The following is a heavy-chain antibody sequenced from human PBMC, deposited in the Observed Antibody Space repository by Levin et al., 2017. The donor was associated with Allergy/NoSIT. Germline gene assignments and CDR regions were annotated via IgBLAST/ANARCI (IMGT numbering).Heavy chain of an antibody. J-gene: IGHJ1*01. Sequence: GGSLRLSCAASGFTFSSYGMHWVRQAPGKGLEWVAVISYDGSNKYYADSVKGRFTISRDNSKNTLYLQMNSLRAEDTAVYYCAKARVVTAILGYFQHWGQGTLVTVSS. D-gene: IGHD2-21*02. CDR3: AKARVVTAILGYFQH. V-gene: IGHV3-30*18. CDR1: GFTFSSYG. CDR2: ISYDGSNK.